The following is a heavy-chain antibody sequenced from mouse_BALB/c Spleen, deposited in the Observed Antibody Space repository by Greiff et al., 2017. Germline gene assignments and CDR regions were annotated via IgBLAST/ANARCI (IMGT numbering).Heavy chain of an antibody. CDR1: GISITTGNYR. CDR3: ARGGPTWFAY. J-gene: IGHJ3*01. V-gene: IGHV3-5*02. CDR2: IYYSGTI. Sequence: DVQLQESGPGLVKPSQTVSLTCTVTGISITTGNYRWSWIRQFPGNKLEWIGYIYYSGTITYNPSLTSRTTITRDTSKNQFFLEMNSLTAEDTATYYCARGGPTWFAYWGQGTLVTVSA.